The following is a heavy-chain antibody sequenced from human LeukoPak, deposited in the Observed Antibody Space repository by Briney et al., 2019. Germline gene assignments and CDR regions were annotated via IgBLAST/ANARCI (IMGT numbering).Heavy chain of an antibody. CDR1: GGTFSSYA. CDR2: IIPIFGTA. Sequence: GASVKVSCKASGGTFSSYAISGVRQAPGQGLEWMGGIIPIFGTANYAQKFQGRVTITADKSTSTAYMELSSLRSEDTAVYYCARLIPAHYYYGMDVWGKGTTVTVSS. V-gene: IGHV1-69*06. J-gene: IGHJ6*04. CDR3: ARLIPAHYYYGMDV. D-gene: IGHD2-2*01.